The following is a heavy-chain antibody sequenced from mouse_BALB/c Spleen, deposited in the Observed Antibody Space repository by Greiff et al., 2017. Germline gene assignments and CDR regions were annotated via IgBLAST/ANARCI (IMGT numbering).Heavy chain of an antibody. J-gene: IGHJ2*01. CDR1: GFPFSSYG. D-gene: IGHD2-10*01. CDR2: INSNGGST. Sequence: EVQRVASGGGLVQPGGSLKLSCAASGFPFSSYGMSWVRQTPDKRLELVATINSNGGSTYYPDSVKGRFTISRDNAKNTLYLQMSSLKSEDTAMYYCARAPSYGNYDYWGQGTTLTVSS. CDR3: ARAPSYGNYDY. V-gene: IGHV5-6-3*01.